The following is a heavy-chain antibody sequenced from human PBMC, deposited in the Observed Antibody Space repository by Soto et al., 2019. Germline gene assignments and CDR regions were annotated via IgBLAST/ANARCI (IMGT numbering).Heavy chain of an antibody. CDR1: GGSISTNIYY. CDR2: IYYTGNT. Sequence: QVQLQESGPGLVWPSETLSLTCTVSGGSISTNIYYWGWIRQPPGKGLEWIGSIYYTGNTFYNPSLKTRVTLSVDTSENQSSRRLSSVTAADTAVYYCARHSHEDHGDPNWFDPWGQGTLVTVSS. J-gene: IGHJ5*02. D-gene: IGHD4-17*01. V-gene: IGHV4-39*01. CDR3: ARHSHEDHGDPNWFDP.